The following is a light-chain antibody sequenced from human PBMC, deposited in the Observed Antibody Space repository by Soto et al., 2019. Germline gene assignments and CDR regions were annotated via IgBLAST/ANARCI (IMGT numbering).Light chain of an antibody. CDR2: CAS. CDR3: XXYTNWPYT. V-gene: IGKV3-15*01. Sequence: EIVMTQSPATLSVSPGERASLSCRASXSVXXXVAGYQQTAGQAPRLPIYCASTRAXXIPARFSGSGSGTEXXXXXXXXXXXDFAVYSCXXYTNWPYTFGQGTKLEIK. CDR1: XSVXXX. J-gene: IGKJ2*01.